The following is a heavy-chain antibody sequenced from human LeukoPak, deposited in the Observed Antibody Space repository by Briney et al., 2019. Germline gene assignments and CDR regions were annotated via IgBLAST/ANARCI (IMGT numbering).Heavy chain of an antibody. D-gene: IGHD3-10*01. CDR1: GGSFSGYY. Sequence: PSETLSLTCAGYGGSFSGYYWSWIRQPPGKGLEWIGEINHSGSTNYNPSLKSRVTISVDTSKNQFSLKLSSVTAADTAVYYCARHFWRAVRGVIGYWGQGTLVTVSS. J-gene: IGHJ4*02. CDR2: INHSGST. CDR3: ARHFWRAVRGVIGY. V-gene: IGHV4-34*01.